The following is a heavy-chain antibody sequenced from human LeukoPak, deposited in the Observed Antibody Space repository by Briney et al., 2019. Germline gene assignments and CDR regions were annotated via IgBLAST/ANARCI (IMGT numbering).Heavy chain of an antibody. V-gene: IGHV3-7*03. CDR1: GFIFNTFW. CDR3: AKVISLLWFGEFDY. CDR2: INQDGSDM. Sequence: GGSLRLSCAASGFIFNTFWMNWVRLTPGKGLEWVAKINQDGSDMYYVDSVKGRFFVSRDNARNLVYLQMNSLRVDDTAVYYCAKVISLLWFGEFDYWGQGTLVTVSS. J-gene: IGHJ4*02. D-gene: IGHD3-10*01.